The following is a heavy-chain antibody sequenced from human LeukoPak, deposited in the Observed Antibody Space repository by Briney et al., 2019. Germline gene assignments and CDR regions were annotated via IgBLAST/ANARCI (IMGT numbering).Heavy chain of an antibody. CDR3: ARAGYYGISVNDAFDV. J-gene: IGHJ3*01. CDR2: INSDGSST. D-gene: IGHD3-22*01. V-gene: IGHV3-74*01. CDR1: GFTFSSYW. Sequence: PGGSLRLSCAASGFTFSSYWMHWVRQAPGKGLVWVSRINSDGSSTSYADSVKGRFTISRDNAKNTLFLQMNSLRAEDTAVYYCARAGYYGISVNDAFDVWGQGSMVTVSS.